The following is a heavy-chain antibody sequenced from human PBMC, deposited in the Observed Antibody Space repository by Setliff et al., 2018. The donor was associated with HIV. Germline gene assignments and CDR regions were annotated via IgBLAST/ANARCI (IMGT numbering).Heavy chain of an antibody. J-gene: IGHJ3*02. CDR3: ARETYYYDNPQYYYYDAFDI. CDR2: IYTSGST. D-gene: IGHD3-22*01. Sequence: SETLSLTCTVSGGSISSGSYYWSWIRQPAGKGLEWIGRIYTSGSTNYNPSLKSRVTISVDTSKNQFSLKLRSVTAADTAVYYCARETYYYDNPQYYYYDAFDIWGQGTMVTVSS. CDR1: GGSISSGSYY. V-gene: IGHV4-61*02.